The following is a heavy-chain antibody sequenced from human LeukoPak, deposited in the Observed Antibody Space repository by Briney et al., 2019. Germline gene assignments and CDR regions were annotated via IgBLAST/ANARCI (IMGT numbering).Heavy chain of an antibody. Sequence: ASVKVSFKASGYTFTSYDINWVRQAAGQGLEWMGWMGPRRGKTGNAQNFQGRITMTRDTSITTAYMELSSLTSDDTAVYYCARGWISGAISEHYFDNWGQGTLVTVSS. D-gene: IGHD4-23*01. CDR3: ARGWISGAISEHYFDN. V-gene: IGHV1-8*01. CDR1: GYTFTSYD. J-gene: IGHJ4*02. CDR2: MGPRRGKT.